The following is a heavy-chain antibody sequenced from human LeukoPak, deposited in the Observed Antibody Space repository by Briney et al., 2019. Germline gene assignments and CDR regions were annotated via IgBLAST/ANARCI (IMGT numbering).Heavy chain of an antibody. CDR2: VSPYNGNT. D-gene: IGHD2-21*01. V-gene: IGHV1-18*01. CDR3: ARSSSVTIPGYYFDY. J-gene: IGHJ4*02. Sequence: ASVKVSCETSGYTFTDYDITWVRQAPGQGLEWMGRVSPYNGNTYYSQRFQDRVIITKDTSTGTAYMDLRSLRSDDTAVYYCARSSSVTIPGYYFDYWGQGTLVTVSS. CDR1: GYTFTDYD.